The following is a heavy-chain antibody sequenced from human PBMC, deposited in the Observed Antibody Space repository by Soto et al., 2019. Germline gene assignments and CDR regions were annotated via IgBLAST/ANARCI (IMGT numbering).Heavy chain of an antibody. CDR3: AGDRVYYYDSSGYYNFDF. D-gene: IGHD3-22*01. V-gene: IGHV3-30-3*01. Sequence: QVQLVESGGGVVQPGRSLRVSCAASGFTFSHYAMHWVRQAPGKGLESVAVVSYDGTKQFYADSVKGRFTISRDSSKSTLYLQMNNMGEEDTAVYYCAGDRVYYYDSSGYYNFDFWGQGTLVTVSS. CDR1: GFTFSHYA. CDR2: VSYDGTKQ. J-gene: IGHJ4*02.